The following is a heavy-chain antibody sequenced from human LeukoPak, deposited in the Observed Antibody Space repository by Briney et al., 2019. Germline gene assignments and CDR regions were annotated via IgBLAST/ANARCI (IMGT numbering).Heavy chain of an antibody. V-gene: IGHV3-7*01. Sequence: PGGSLRLSCVVSGFTFSNWWMSWVRQAPGKGLEWVATIKQSGIDKYYVDSVKGRFTISRDNAKNSMYLEMKNLRGDDTGFYYCVRDSGSAWSGLFDSWGQGTLVTVSS. CDR1: GFTFSNWW. D-gene: IGHD2-21*02. CDR2: IKQSGIDK. CDR3: VRDSGSAWSGLFDS. J-gene: IGHJ4*02.